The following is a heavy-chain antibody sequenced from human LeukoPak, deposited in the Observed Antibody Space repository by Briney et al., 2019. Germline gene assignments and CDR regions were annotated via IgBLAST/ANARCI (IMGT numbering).Heavy chain of an antibody. CDR3: ARGPPINYDILTGYYNFDN. J-gene: IGHJ4*02. D-gene: IGHD3-9*01. CDR2: INHSGRT. CDR1: GRSLSDYY. Sequence: SETLSLTCVVYGRSLSDYYWTWIRQPPEQGLEWIGEINHSGRTKYNPSLMSRVTISVDTSKNQFSLKLSSVTAADTAVYYCARGPPINYDILTGYYNFDNWGQGTLVTVSS. V-gene: IGHV4-34*01.